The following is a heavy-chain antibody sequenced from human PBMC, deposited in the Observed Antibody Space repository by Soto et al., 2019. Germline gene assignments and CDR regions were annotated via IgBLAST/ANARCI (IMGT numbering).Heavy chain of an antibody. Sequence: QVQLVQSGAEVKTPGSSLKVSCTVSGSRFSNYVISWVRQAPGHGLERLGRIIPIFNSTQYAQKFQGRVTRTADKSTNTASLDLSSLRSDDTAVYYCAREGRGKKAGYNGLVSLGYWGQGTLVTVSS. J-gene: IGHJ4*02. CDR2: IIPIFNST. CDR1: GSRFSNYV. D-gene: IGHD2-2*02. CDR3: AREGRGKKAGYNGLVSLGY. V-gene: IGHV1-69*06.